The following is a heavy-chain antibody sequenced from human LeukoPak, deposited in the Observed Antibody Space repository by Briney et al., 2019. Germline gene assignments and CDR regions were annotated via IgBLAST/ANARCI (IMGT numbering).Heavy chain of an antibody. CDR2: IKQDGSEI. Sequence: PGGSLRLSCVVSGFTFSSFWMHWVRQAPGKGLVWVANIKQDGSEIYYVDSVKGRFTISRDNAKNSLYLQMNSLRAEDTAVYYCAGGFGFLFEHWGQGTLVAVSS. V-gene: IGHV3-7*05. CDR1: GFTFSSFW. J-gene: IGHJ4*02. D-gene: IGHD3-10*01. CDR3: AGGFGFLFEH.